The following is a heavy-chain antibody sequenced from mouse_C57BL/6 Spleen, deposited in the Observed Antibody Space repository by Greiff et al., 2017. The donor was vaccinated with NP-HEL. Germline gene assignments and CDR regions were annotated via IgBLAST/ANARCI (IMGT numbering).Heavy chain of an antibody. CDR2: INPNNGGT. CDR1: GYTFTDYY. CDR3: ARQDYDYDGHAMDY. V-gene: IGHV1-26*01. J-gene: IGHJ4*01. Sequence: VQLQQSGPELVKPGASVKISCKASGYTFTDYYMNWVKQSHGKSLEWIGDINPNNGGTSYNQKFKGKATLTVDKSSSTAYMELRSLTSEDSAVYYCARQDYDYDGHAMDYWGQGTSVTVSS. D-gene: IGHD2-4*01.